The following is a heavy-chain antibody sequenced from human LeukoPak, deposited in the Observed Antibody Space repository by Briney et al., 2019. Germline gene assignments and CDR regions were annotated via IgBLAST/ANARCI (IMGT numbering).Heavy chain of an antibody. V-gene: IGHV4-39*07. CDR1: GGSISSSSYY. CDR3: ARDSGDYYDSSGRFDY. CDR2: IYYSGST. Sequence: SETLSLTCTVSGGSISSSSYYWGWIRQPPGKGLEWIGSIYYSGSTYYNPSLKSRVTISVDTSKNQFSLKLSPVTAADTAVYYCARDSGDYYDSSGRFDYWGQGTLVTVSS. J-gene: IGHJ4*02. D-gene: IGHD3-22*01.